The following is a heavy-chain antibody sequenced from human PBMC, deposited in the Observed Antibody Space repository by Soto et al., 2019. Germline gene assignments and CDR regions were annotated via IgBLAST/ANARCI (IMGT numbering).Heavy chain of an antibody. CDR3: ASSLGDGL. V-gene: IGHV3-74*01. Sequence: EVQLVESGGGLVQPGGSLRLSCAASGFTFSSYWMHWVRQAPGKGLVWVSRINSDGTTTTYADSVKGRFTISRDNAKNTLFLQMNSLRAEDMAVYYCASSLGDGLWGQGTLVTVSS. J-gene: IGHJ4*02. D-gene: IGHD3-16*01. CDR1: GFTFSSYW. CDR2: INSDGTTT.